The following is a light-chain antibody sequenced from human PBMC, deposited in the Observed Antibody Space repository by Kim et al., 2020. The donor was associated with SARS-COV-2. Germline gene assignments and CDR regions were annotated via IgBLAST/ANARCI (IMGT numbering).Light chain of an antibody. CDR3: QSYDNANRV. V-gene: IGLV6-57*03. Sequence: GKPDNLSCTRSGGNVAHSYVQWYQQRPGSAPTTLIYADNKRPFKVPDRFSASIDTSSNSASLSISGLRTEDEADYYCQSYDNANRVFGGGTQLTVL. CDR2: ADN. CDR1: GGNVAHSY. J-gene: IGLJ3*02.